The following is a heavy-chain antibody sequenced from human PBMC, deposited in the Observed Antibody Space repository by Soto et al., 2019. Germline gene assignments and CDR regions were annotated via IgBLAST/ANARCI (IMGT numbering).Heavy chain of an antibody. D-gene: IGHD5-18*01. CDR3: ARHGGYSLDYYGMDG. J-gene: IGHJ6*02. CDR2: IYPGDSDT. Sequence: GVPLRNPSKSFGDRFTSYWIVWMIQVPGKGLEWMGIIYPGDSDTRYSPSFQGQVTISADKSISTAYLQWSSLKASDTAMDYCARHGGYSLDYYGMDGWGQGPTVPCSS. V-gene: IGHV5-51*01. CDR1: GDRFTSYW.